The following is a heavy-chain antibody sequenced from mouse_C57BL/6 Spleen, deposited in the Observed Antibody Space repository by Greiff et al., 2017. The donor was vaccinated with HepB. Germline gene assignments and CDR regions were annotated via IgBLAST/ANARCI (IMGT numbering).Heavy chain of an antibody. CDR2: ISSGSSTI. J-gene: IGHJ2*01. CDR1: GFTFSDYG. V-gene: IGHV5-17*01. CDR3: ARPFTTVYYFDY. Sequence: DVHLVESGGGLVKPGGSLKLSCAASGFTFSDYGMHWVRQAPEKGLEWVAYISSGSSTIYYADTVKGRFTISRDNAKNTLFLQMTSLRSEDTAMYYCARPFTTVYYFDYWGQGTTLTVSS. D-gene: IGHD1-1*01.